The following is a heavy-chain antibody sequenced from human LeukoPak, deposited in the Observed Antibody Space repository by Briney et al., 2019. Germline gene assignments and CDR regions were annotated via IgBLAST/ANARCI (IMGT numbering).Heavy chain of an antibody. CDR1: GYSFTSYW. D-gene: IGHD3-22*01. CDR2: IYPGDSDT. Sequence: GESLKISCKGSGYSFTSYWIGWVRQMPGKGLEWMGIIYPGDSDTTYSPSFQGQVTISADKSISTAYLQWSSLKASDTAMYYCARHTYYYDSSGYFDYWGQGTLVTVSS. V-gene: IGHV5-51*01. J-gene: IGHJ4*02. CDR3: ARHTYYYDSSGYFDY.